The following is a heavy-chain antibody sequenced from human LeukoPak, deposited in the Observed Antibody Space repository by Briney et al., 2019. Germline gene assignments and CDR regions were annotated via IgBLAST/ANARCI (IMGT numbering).Heavy chain of an antibody. D-gene: IGHD6-19*01. V-gene: IGHV3-74*01. CDR1: GFTFSSYW. CDR3: ARDLEQWLTDGDY. CDR2: INSDGSST. J-gene: IGHJ4*02. Sequence: GGSLRLSCAVSGFTFSSYWMHWVRQAPGKGLVWVSRINSDGSSTSYADSVKGRFTISRDYAKNTLYLQMNSLRAEDTAVYYCARDLEQWLTDGDYWGQGTLVTVSS.